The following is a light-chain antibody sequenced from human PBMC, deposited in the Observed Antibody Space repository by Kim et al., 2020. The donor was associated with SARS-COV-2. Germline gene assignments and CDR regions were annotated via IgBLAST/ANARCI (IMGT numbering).Light chain of an antibody. CDR3: QQYNSYVYT. J-gene: IGKJ2*01. Sequence: ASVGHGVTIPCRASQSISILLAWYQQKPGKAPQLLIYDASSLESGVPSRFSGSGSGTEFTLTISSLQPDDFATYYCQQYNSYVYTFGQGTKLEI. CDR1: QSISIL. CDR2: DAS. V-gene: IGKV1-5*01.